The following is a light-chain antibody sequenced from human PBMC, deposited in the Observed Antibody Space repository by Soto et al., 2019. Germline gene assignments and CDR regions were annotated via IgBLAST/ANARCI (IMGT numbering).Light chain of an antibody. V-gene: IGKV1-39*01. CDR3: QQSYSTLRT. CDR1: QSISSY. J-gene: IGKJ1*01. CDR2: AAS. Sequence: DIQMTQSPSSLSASVGDRVTITCRASQSISSYLNWYQQKPGKAPKLLIYAASSLQSGVPSRFSGSGSGTDFTLTISSLQPEDFATYYCQQSYSTLRTVCQGTKVEIK.